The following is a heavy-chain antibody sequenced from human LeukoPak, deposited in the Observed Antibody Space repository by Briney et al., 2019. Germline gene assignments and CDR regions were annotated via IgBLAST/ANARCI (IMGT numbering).Heavy chain of an antibody. V-gene: IGHV4-61*02. CDR2: VYSSGST. CDR3: ARTPLRGATFFTSYPNWFDT. D-gene: IGHD3-10*01. CDR1: GGSISSGSYY. J-gene: IGHJ5*02. Sequence: SETLSLTCTVSGGSISSGSYYWSWIRQPAGKGLEWIGRVYSSGSTDYNPSLKSRLSISVDTSKIQFSLRLSSVTVADTAVYYCARTPLRGATFFTSYPNWFDTWGQGTLVTVSS.